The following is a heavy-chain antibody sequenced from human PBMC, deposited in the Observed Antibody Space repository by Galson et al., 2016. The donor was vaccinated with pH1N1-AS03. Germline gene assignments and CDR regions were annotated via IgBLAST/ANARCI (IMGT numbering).Heavy chain of an antibody. D-gene: IGHD5/OR15-5a*01. CDR3: AKDRVYDDSQWVFDY. CDR1: GFRLTSIA. J-gene: IGHJ4*02. CDR2: VVTSGYT. Sequence: SLRLSCAASGFRLTSIAMTWVRQAPGKGLEWVSGVVTSGYTYFADSVKGRFSISRDDSKNTMYLQMDSLGVEDTAIYYCAKDRVYDDSQWVFDYWGQGNPVTVSS. V-gene: IGHV3-23*01.